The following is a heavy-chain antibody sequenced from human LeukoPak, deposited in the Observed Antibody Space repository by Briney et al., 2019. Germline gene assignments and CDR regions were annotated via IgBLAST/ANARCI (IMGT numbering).Heavy chain of an antibody. CDR2: INPNSGGT. CDR3: ARGHCSGGSCPLGD. D-gene: IGHD2-15*01. Sequence: ASVKVSCKASGYTFTSYDINWVRQATGQGLEWMGWINPNSGGTNYAQKFQGRVTMTRDTSISTAYMELSRLRSDDTAVYYCARGHCSGGSCPLGDWGQGTLVTVSS. V-gene: IGHV1-2*02. CDR1: GYTFTSYD. J-gene: IGHJ4*02.